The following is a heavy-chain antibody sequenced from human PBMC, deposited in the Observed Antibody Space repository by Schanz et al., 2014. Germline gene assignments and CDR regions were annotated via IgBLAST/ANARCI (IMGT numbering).Heavy chain of an antibody. CDR1: GFTFRDYY. J-gene: IGHJ6*02. D-gene: IGHD2-15*01. Sequence: QVQLVESGGGLVKPGGSLRLSCAASGFTFRDYYMSWIRQAPGKGLEWVSDISSGSSYANYADSVKGRFTMSRDNSENTLYLQMNSLSADDTAVFYCAKGMGYCSGGTCYDYYYYGLDVWGQGTTVTVSS. CDR3: AKGMGYCSGGTCYDYYYYGLDV. V-gene: IGHV3-11*05. CDR2: ISSGSSYA.